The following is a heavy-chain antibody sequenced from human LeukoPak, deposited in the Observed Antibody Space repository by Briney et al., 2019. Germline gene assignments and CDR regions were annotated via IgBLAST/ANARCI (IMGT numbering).Heavy chain of an antibody. J-gene: IGHJ5*02. CDR2: INSDGSST. Sequence: GGLLRLSCAASGFTFSSYWMHWVRQAPGKGLVWVSRINSDGSSTSYADSVKGRFTISRDNAKNTLHLQMNSLRAEDTAVYYCARGVGYCSSTSCYWWFDPWGQGTLVTVSS. D-gene: IGHD2-2*01. CDR1: GFTFSSYW. CDR3: ARGVGYCSSTSCYWWFDP. V-gene: IGHV3-74*01.